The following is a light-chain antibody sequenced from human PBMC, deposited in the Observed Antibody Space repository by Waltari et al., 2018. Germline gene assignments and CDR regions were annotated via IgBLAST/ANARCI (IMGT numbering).Light chain of an antibody. CDR3: SSYTNRATLRV. J-gene: IGLJ1*01. V-gene: IGLV2-14*01. Sequence: QSALAQPASVSGSPGQSIAISCTGTSSDIGNYNYVSWYQQHPGKAPKLILYEVSDRPSGVSRRFSVSKSGNKATLTISGLQADDEADYYCSSYTNRATLRVFGTGTKVTVL. CDR1: SSDIGNYNY. CDR2: EVS.